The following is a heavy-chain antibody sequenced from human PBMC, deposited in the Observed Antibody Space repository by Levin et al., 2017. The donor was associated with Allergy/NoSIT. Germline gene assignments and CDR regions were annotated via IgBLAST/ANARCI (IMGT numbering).Heavy chain of an antibody. CDR2: ISGSGGST. V-gene: IGHV3-23*01. CDR1: GFTFSSYA. J-gene: IGHJ4*02. Sequence: GESLKISCAASGFTFSSYAMSWVRQAPGKGLEWVSAISGSGGSTYYADSVKGRFTISRDNSKNTLYLQMNSLRAEDTAVYYCAKESTSGGNSYYWGQGTLVTVSS. D-gene: IGHD4-23*01. CDR3: AKESTSGGNSYY.